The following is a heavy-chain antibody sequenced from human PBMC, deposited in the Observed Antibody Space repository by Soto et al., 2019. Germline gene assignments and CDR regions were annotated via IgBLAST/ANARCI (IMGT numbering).Heavy chain of an antibody. Sequence: GESLKISCKGSGYSFTSYWISWVRQMPGKGLEWMGRIDPSDSYTNYSPPFQGHVTISADKSISTAYLQWSSLKASDTAMYYCARQLGYYDSSGPTGWFDPWGQGTLVTVSS. V-gene: IGHV5-10-1*01. D-gene: IGHD3-22*01. CDR2: IDPSDSYT. J-gene: IGHJ5*02. CDR3: ARQLGYYDSSGPTGWFDP. CDR1: GYSFTSYW.